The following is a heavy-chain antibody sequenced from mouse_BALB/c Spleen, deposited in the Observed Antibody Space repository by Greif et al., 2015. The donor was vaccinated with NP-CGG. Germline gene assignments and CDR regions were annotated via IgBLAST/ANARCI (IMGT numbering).Heavy chain of an antibody. V-gene: IGHV2-9*02. D-gene: IGHD1-2*01. CDR2: IWAGGST. J-gene: IGHJ4*01. CDR3: SRDTISLLRLLYYAMDY. CDR1: GFSLTSYG. Sequence: VQLVESGPGLVAPSQSLSITCTVSGFSLTSYGVHWVRQPPGKGLEWLGVIWAGGSTNYNSALMSRLSISKDNSKSXVFLKMNSLQTDDTAMYYCSRDTISLLRLLYYAMDYWGQGTSVTVSS.